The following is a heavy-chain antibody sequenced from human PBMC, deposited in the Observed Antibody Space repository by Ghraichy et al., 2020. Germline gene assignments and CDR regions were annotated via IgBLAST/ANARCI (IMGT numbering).Heavy chain of an antibody. D-gene: IGHD1/OR15-1a*01. CDR3: ALNKNYYYMDI. CDR2: IYYSGST. V-gene: IGHV4-59*01. J-gene: IGHJ6*03. Sequence: SQTLSLTCTVSGGFISSYYWSWIRQPPGKGLEWIGYIYYSGSTNYNPSLKSRVTISVDTSKNQFSLKLSSVTAADTAVYYCALNKNYYYMDIWGKGTTVTVSS. CDR1: GGFISSYY.